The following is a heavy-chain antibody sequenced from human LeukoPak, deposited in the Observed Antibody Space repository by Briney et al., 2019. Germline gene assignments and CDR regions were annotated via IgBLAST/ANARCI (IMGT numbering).Heavy chain of an antibody. J-gene: IGHJ4*02. CDR3: TSDCGYWRSTSCYGTPHEY. Sequence: ASVKLSCTASGYTFSTYGISSLRQAPGHRLEWMGWISAYNGNTNYAQQLQCRVTITTHTSTTTAYMDFKSLSSDATAVSYCTSDCGYWRSTSCYGTPHEYWGQGTMVTVSS. CDR2: ISAYNGNT. D-gene: IGHD2-2*03. CDR1: GYTFSTYG. V-gene: IGHV1-18*01.